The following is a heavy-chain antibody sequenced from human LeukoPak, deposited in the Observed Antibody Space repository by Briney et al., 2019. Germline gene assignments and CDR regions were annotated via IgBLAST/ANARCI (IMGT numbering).Heavy chain of an antibody. J-gene: IGHJ5*02. CDR3: VRGSGYSDYFDP. CDR1: GFIVSSNY. CDR2: ILSGGSF. D-gene: IGHD4-11*01. V-gene: IGHV3-66*01. Sequence: GGSLRLSCAASGFIVSSNYMSRVRQAPGKGLEWVSVILSGGSFYYADSVKGRFTISKDNSKNTLYLQTNSLRAEDTAVYYCVRGSGYSDYFDPWGQGTRVIVSS.